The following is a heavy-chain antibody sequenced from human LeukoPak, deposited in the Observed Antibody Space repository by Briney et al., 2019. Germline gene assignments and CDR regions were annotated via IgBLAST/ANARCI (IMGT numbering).Heavy chain of an antibody. CDR2: IYYSGST. D-gene: IGHD3-10*01. V-gene: IGHV4-30-4*08. Sequence: PSETLSLTCTVSGGSISSGDYYWSWIRQPPGKGLEWIGYIYYSGSTYYNPSLKSRVTISVDTSKNQFSLKLSSVTAADTAVYYCARVVGRVHLWFGEGHYYYYMDVWGKGTTVTVSS. CDR3: ARVVGRVHLWFGEGHYYYYMDV. J-gene: IGHJ6*03. CDR1: GGSISSGDYY.